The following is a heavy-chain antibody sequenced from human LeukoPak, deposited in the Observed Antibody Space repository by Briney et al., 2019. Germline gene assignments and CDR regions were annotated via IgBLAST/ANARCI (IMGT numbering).Heavy chain of an antibody. V-gene: IGHV4-39*07. Sequence: SETLSLTCTVSAGSISSSSYYWGWIRQPPGKGLGWFGSIYHSGSTYYNPSLKSRVTISVDTSKNQFSLKLSSVTAADTAVYYCARSLTQGVGDYVLDWFDPWGQGTLVTVSS. CDR2: IYHSGST. D-gene: IGHD4-17*01. CDR1: AGSISSSSYY. CDR3: ARSLTQGVGDYVLDWFDP. J-gene: IGHJ5*02.